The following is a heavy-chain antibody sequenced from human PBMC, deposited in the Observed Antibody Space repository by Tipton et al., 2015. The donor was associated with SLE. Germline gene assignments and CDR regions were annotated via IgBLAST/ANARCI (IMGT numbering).Heavy chain of an antibody. Sequence: SLRLSCTASGFTFGDYAMSWVRQAPGKGLEWVGFIRSKAYGGTTEYAASVKGRFTISRDDSKSIAYLQMNSLKTEDTAVYYCTRAAPNCGGDCYLDYWGQGTLVTVSS. J-gene: IGHJ4*02. D-gene: IGHD2-21*01. CDR3: TRAAPNCGGDCYLDY. V-gene: IGHV3-49*04. CDR2: IRSKAYGGTT. CDR1: GFTFGDYA.